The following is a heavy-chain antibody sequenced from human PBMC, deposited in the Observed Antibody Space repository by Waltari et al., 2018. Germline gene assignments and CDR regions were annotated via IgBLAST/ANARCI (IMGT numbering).Heavy chain of an antibody. J-gene: IGHJ4*02. CDR2: INAGDGSA. CDR1: GYTFTSYA. D-gene: IGHD3-22*01. CDR3: ARAASTSVVVVSMDY. Sequence: QVQLVQSGAEVKKPGASVKVSCKASGYTFTSYAMHWVRQAPGQRVEWRGWINAGDGSAKGSLKFQGRVNITSDTSSRTACMELSSLVSKDTAVYYCARAASTSVVVVSMDYWGQGALVTVSS. V-gene: IGHV1-3*01.